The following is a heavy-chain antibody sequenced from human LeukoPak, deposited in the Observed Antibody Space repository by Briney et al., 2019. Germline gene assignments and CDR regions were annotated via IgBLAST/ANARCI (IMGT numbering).Heavy chain of an antibody. CDR2: INHSGST. CDR3: ARVGVGRITMVRPRNWFDP. V-gene: IGHV4-34*01. Sequence: SETLSLTCAVYGGSFSGYYWSWIRQPPGKGLEWIGEINHSGSTNYNPSLKSRVTISVDTSKNQFSLKLSSVTAADTAVYYCARVGVGRITMVRPRNWFDPWGRGTLVTVSS. CDR1: GGSFSGYY. D-gene: IGHD3-10*01. J-gene: IGHJ5*02.